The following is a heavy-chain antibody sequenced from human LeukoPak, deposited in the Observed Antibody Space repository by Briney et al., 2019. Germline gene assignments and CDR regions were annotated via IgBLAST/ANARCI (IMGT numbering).Heavy chain of an antibody. D-gene: IGHD6-6*01. J-gene: IGHJ4*02. Sequence: SETLSLTCAVYGGSFSGYYWSWIRQPPGKGLEWIGEIEHSGSTNYNPSLKSRVTISVDTSKNQFSLKLSSVTAADTAVYYCAGGPVRPYVYWGQGTLVTVSS. CDR2: IEHSGST. V-gene: IGHV4-34*01. CDR3: AGGPVRPYVY. CDR1: GGSFSGYY.